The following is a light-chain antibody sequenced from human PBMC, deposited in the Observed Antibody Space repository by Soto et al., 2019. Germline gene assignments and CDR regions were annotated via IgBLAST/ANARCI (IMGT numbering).Light chain of an antibody. V-gene: IGKV1-5*03. CDR2: KAS. CDR3: QHYNSYPYT. CDR1: QTIYNW. Sequence: IQMTQSPSTLSASVGDRVTITCRASQTIYNWLAWYQQRPGKAPNLLIYKASSLESGVSSRFSGSGSGTEFTLTISSLQPDDFATYYCQHYNSYPYTFGQGTKLEIK. J-gene: IGKJ2*01.